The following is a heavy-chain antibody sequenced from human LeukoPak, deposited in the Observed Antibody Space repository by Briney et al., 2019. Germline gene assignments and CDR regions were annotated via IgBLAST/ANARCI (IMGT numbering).Heavy chain of an antibody. CDR3: ATYLTGGVWYFDL. V-gene: IGHV1-46*01. CDR1: GYTFTSYY. Sequence: ASVKVSCKASGYTFTSYYMHWVRQAPGQGLEWMGIINPSGGSTSYAQKFQGRVTMTRDTSTSTVYMELSSLRSEDTAVYYCATYLTGGVWYFDLWARGTLVTVSS. J-gene: IGHJ2*01. D-gene: IGHD7-27*01. CDR2: INPSGGST.